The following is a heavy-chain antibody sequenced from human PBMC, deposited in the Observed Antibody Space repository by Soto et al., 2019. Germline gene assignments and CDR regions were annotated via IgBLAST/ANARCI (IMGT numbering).Heavy chain of an antibody. Sequence: ASVKVSCKASGYTFTSYAMHWVRQAPGQRLEWMGWINAGNGNTKYSQKFQGRFTISRDNAKNSLYLQMNSLRAEDTALYYCAKSMGGTANGMDVWGQGTTVTVSS. J-gene: IGHJ6*02. CDR3: AKSMGGTANGMDV. D-gene: IGHD2-15*01. CDR2: INAGNGNT. V-gene: IGHV1-3*01. CDR1: GYTFTSYA.